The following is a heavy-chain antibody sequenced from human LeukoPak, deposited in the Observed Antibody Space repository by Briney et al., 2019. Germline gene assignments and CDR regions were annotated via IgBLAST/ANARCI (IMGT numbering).Heavy chain of an antibody. CDR2: IYSGGST. D-gene: IGHD1-26*01. J-gene: IGHJ3*02. V-gene: IGHV3-53*01. CDR1: GFTVSSNY. Sequence: GGSLRLSCAASGFTVSSNYMSWVRQAPGKGLEWVSVIYSGGSTYYADSVKGRFTISRDNSKNTLYLQMNSLRAEDTAVYYCASPQASYSGSYYRGGAFDIWGQGTMVTASS. CDR3: ASPQASYSGSYYRGGAFDI.